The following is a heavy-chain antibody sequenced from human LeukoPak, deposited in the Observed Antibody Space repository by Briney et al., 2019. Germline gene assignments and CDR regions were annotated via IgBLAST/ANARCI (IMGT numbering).Heavy chain of an antibody. CDR2: ISSSGSTI. Sequence: GGSLRLSCAASGFTFSSYAMNWVRQAPGKGLEWVSYISSSGSTIYYADSVKGRFISSRDNTKNSLYLQMNSLRAEDTAIYYCARDLRIVSGSYLDYWGQGTLVTVSS. J-gene: IGHJ4*02. D-gene: IGHD1-26*01. V-gene: IGHV3-48*03. CDR3: ARDLRIVSGSYLDY. CDR1: GFTFSSYA.